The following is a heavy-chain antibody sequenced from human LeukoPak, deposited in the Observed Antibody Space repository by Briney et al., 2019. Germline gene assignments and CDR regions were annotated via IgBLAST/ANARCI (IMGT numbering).Heavy chain of an antibody. J-gene: IGHJ4*02. CDR2: ISGSGGST. D-gene: IGHD6-13*01. CDR1: GFTFSSYA. Sequence: GGSLRLSCAASGFTFSSYAMSWVRQAPGKGLEWVSAISGSGGSTYYADSVKGRFTISRDNSKNTLYLQMNSLRAEDTAVYYCARARPGNSSSWYFDYWGQGTLVTVSS. CDR3: ARARPGNSSSWYFDY. V-gene: IGHV3-23*01.